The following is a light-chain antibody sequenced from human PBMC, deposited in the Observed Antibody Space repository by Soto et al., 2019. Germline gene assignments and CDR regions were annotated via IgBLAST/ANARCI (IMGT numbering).Light chain of an antibody. CDR3: QQYGSSRWT. J-gene: IGKJ1*01. CDR1: QSVSSSY. CDR2: GAS. Sequence: EIVLTQSPGTLSLSPGERATLSCRASQSVSSSYLAWYQQKPGQAPRLLIYGASSRATGIPDRFSGSGSGTDFTLTISRREPEDVAVYYCQQYGSSRWTFGQGTKVEIK. V-gene: IGKV3-20*01.